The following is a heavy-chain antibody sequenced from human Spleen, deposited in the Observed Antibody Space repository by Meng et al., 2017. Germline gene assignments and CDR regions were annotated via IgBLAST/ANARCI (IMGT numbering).Heavy chain of an antibody. CDR3: ASVVPTAKSYYFDY. CDR2: IYYSGST. CDR1: GGSLSSSGYY. V-gene: IGHV4-30-4*08. Sequence: QLQLQESGPGLVKPSETLSRTFSVSGGSLSSSGYYWGWIRQPPGKGLEWIAYIYYSGSTYYNPSLKSRVTISVDTSKNQFSLKLSSVTAADTAVYYCASVVPTAKSYYFDYWGQGTLVTVSS. D-gene: IGHD2-2*01. J-gene: IGHJ4*02.